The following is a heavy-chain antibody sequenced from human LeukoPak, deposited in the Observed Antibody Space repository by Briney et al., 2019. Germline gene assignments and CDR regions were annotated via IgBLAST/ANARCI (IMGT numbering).Heavy chain of an antibody. Sequence: GGSLRLSCAASGFSFSSLTMHWVRQAPGKGLEWVAVISYDEGKKYYADSVKDRFTISRDNSKNTLYLQMVSLRVEDTAIYYCARAPTAILTYYFDSWGQGTAVTVSS. V-gene: IGHV3-30*04. CDR3: ARAPTAILTYYFDS. CDR2: ISYDEGKK. J-gene: IGHJ4*02. CDR1: GFSFSSLT. D-gene: IGHD2/OR15-2a*01.